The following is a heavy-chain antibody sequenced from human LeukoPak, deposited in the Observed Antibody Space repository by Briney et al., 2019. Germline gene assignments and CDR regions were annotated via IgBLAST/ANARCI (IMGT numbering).Heavy chain of an antibody. V-gene: IGHV4-4*07. CDR1: GGSISNYY. Sequence: PSETLSLTCTVSGGSISNYYRSWIRQPAGKGLEWIGRIYTSGSTNYNPSLESRVTISVDTSKNQFSLKLSSVTAADTAVYYCAGIQYNSSPFDVWGQGTMVTVS. CDR3: AGIQYNSSPFDV. J-gene: IGHJ3*01. CDR2: IYTSGST. D-gene: IGHD6-13*01.